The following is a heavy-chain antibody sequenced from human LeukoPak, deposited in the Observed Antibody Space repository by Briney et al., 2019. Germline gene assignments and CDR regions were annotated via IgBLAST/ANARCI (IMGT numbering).Heavy chain of an antibody. Sequence: GGSLRLSCAASGFTFSDYYMSWIRQAPGKGLEWVSYISSSGSTIYYADSVKGRFTISRDNAKNSLYLQMNSLRAEDTAVYYCTTGGAVAAAFDAFDIWGQGTMVTISS. CDR1: GFTFSDYY. J-gene: IGHJ3*02. V-gene: IGHV3-11*01. CDR2: ISSSGSTI. CDR3: TTGGAVAAAFDAFDI. D-gene: IGHD6-19*01.